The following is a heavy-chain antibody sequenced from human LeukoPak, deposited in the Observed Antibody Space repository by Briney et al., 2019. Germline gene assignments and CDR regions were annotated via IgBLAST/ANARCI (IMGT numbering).Heavy chain of an antibody. D-gene: IGHD2-21*02. CDR3: ARAGLTAHPYYFDS. J-gene: IGHJ4*02. Sequence: PSQTLSLTCAVSGGSISGDYSWSWSWIRQPPGKGLEWIAYIYHSGTTYYNPSLKSRVTISVDGSKNQFSLKLSSVTAADTAIYYCARAGLTAHPYYFDSWGQGTLVTVSS. CDR1: GGSISGDYSWS. V-gene: IGHV4-30-2*01. CDR2: IYHSGTT.